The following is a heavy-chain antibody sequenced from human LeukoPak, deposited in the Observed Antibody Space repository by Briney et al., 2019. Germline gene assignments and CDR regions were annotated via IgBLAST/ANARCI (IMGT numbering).Heavy chain of an antibody. J-gene: IGHJ3*02. Sequence: ASVKVSCKASGYTFTGYYMHWVRQAPGQGLEWMGWINPNSGSTNYAQKFQDWVTMTRDTSISTAYMELSRLRFDDTAVYYCARDGAIAAAGNDAFDIWGQGTMVTVSS. CDR3: ARDGAIAAAGNDAFDI. D-gene: IGHD6-13*01. V-gene: IGHV1-2*04. CDR2: INPNSGST. CDR1: GYTFTGYY.